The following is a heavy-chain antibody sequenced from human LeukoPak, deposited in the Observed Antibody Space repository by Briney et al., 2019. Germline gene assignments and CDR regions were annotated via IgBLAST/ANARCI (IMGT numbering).Heavy chain of an antibody. CDR2: IIPILGIA. Sequence: ASVKVSCKASGGTFSSYAISWVRQAPGQGLEWMGRIIPILGIANYAQKFQGRVTITADKSTSTAYMELSSLRSEDTAVYYCAREIRGPDYYYGMDVWGQGTTVTVSS. CDR3: AREIRGPDYYYGMDV. V-gene: IGHV1-69*04. D-gene: IGHD3-10*01. J-gene: IGHJ6*02. CDR1: GGTFSSYA.